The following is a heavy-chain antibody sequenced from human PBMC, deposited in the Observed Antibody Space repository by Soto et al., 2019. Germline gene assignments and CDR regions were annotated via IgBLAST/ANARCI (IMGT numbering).Heavy chain of an antibody. CDR2: ISGSGGST. Sequence: GGSLRLSCAASGFTFSNYFMHWVRQAPGKGLVWVSSISGSGGSTYYAVSVKGRFTISRDNSKNTLYLQMNSLRAEDTALYYCAKVDCSSREYFHHWGQGPLVTVSS. V-gene: IGHV3-23*01. D-gene: IGHD6-13*01. J-gene: IGHJ1*01. CDR1: GFTFSNYF. CDR3: AKVDCSSREYFHH.